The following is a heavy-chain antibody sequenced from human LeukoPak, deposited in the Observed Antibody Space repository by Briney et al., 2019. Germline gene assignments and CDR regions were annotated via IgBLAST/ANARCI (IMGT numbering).Heavy chain of an antibody. CDR1: GFTSSSYA. CDR3: AKALPDFIAVAGWGDAFDI. V-gene: IGHV3-23*01. D-gene: IGHD6-19*01. CDR2: ISGSGGST. J-gene: IGHJ3*02. Sequence: GGSLRLSCAASGFTSSSYAMSWVRQAPGKGLEWVSAISGSGGSTYYADSVKGRFTISRDNSKNTLYLQMNSLRAEDTAVYYCAKALPDFIAVAGWGDAFDIWGQGTMVTVSS.